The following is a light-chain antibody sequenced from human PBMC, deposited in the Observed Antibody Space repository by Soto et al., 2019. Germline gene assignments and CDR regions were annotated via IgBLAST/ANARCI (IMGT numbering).Light chain of an antibody. V-gene: IGKV3-20*01. CDR1: QSISSSY. CDR2: GAS. Sequence: EIVLTQSPSTLSLSPGERVTLSCRASQSISSSYLAIAWYQQKPGQPPRLLIYGASSRATGIPDRFSGSGSATDFTLTISRLEPEDFAVYYCQQHDSSPWTFGQGTRVEIK. J-gene: IGKJ1*01. CDR3: QQHDSSPWT.